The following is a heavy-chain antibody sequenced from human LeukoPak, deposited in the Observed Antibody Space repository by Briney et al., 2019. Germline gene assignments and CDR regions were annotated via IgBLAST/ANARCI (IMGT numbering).Heavy chain of an antibody. J-gene: IGHJ4*02. CDR1: GFTFSSYA. CDR3: AKDGRDTTSSGGD. CDR2: ISGSGGNT. V-gene: IGHV3-23*01. Sequence: PGGSLRLSCAASGFTFSSYAMSWVRQAPGKGLEWVSLISGSGGNTYYPDSVKGRFTISRDNSKNTLYLQMNSLRADDTAVYYCAKDGRDTTSSGGDWGQGTLVTVSS. D-gene: IGHD6-6*01.